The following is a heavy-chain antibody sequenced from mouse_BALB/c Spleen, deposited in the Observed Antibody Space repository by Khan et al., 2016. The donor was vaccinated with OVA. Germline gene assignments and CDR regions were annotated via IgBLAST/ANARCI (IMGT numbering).Heavy chain of an antibody. Sequence: VQLKQSGAEIVKPGASVNLSCTASGFNIKDTYIHWVKQRPKQGLEWIGRIDPATRNNKYDPKFQDKATIKADTSSNTAYLHLSSLTSEETAVYYGARTEMHYYGSYVMDYWGQGTSVTVSS. CDR3: ARTEMHYYGSYVMDY. CDR2: IDPATRNN. D-gene: IGHD1-2*01. J-gene: IGHJ4*01. V-gene: IGHV14-3*02. CDR1: GFNIKDTY.